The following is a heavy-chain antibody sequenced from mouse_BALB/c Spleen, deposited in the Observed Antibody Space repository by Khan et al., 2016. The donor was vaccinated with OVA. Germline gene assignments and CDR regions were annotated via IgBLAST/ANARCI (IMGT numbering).Heavy chain of an antibody. V-gene: IGHV2-6-7*01. CDR2: IWGDGST. Sequence: QMQLKELGPGLVTPSQSLSITCTVSGFSLTDYGVNWVSQPPGKGLEWLGMIWGDGSTDYNSALKTRLIPSKDKSNSQVFFKMNSLQTDDTARYYWARADYGIYREALDYWGQGTSVTVSS. D-gene: IGHD2-1*01. CDR3: ARADYGIYREALDY. CDR1: GFSLTDYG. J-gene: IGHJ4*01.